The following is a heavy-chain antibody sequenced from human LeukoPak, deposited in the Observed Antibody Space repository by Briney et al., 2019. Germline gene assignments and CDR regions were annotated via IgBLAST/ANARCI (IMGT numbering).Heavy chain of an antibody. V-gene: IGHV1-2*02. CDR1: GYTFTGYY. D-gene: IGHD2-2*01. Sequence: ASVKVSCKASGYTFTGYYMHWVRQAPGRGLEWMGWINPNSGGTNYAQKFQGRVTMTRDTSISTAYMELSRLRSDDTAVYYCARGYCSSTSCSADYWGQGTLVTVSS. CDR2: INPNSGGT. J-gene: IGHJ4*02. CDR3: ARGYCSSTSCSADY.